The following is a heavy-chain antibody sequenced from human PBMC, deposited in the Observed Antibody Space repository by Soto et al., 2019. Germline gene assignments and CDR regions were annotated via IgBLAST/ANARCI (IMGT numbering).Heavy chain of an antibody. CDR3: ARAAGRSKLLPYYFDP. J-gene: IGHJ5*02. CDR1: GYAFTTSA. CDR2: INHATGDT. D-gene: IGHD3-10*01. Sequence: QVHLVQSGAEVQKPGASVRISCQASGYAFTTSAIHCVRQAPGQSLEWMGWINHATGDTKYSQNVRGRVNFALDMSATTAYMDLRSLAYHDTAVYSCARAAGRSKLLPYYFDPWGQGHLVTVSS. V-gene: IGHV1-3*01.